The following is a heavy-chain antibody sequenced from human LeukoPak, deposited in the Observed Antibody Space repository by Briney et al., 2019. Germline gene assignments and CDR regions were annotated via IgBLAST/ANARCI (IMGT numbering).Heavy chain of an antibody. CDR3: AELGITMIGGV. V-gene: IGHV3-23*01. J-gene: IGHJ6*04. CDR1: GFTFSTFA. Sequence: GGSLRLSCEASGFTFSTFAMIWVRQPPGKGLEWVSSIFPSGGEIHYADSVRGRFTISRDNSKSTLSLQMNSLRAEDTAVYYCAELGITMIGGVWGKGTTVTISS. CDR2: IFPSGGEI. D-gene: IGHD3-10*02.